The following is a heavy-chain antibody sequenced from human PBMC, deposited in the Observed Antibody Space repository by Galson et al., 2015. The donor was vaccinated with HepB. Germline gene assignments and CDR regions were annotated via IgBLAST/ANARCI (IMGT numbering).Heavy chain of an antibody. J-gene: IGHJ2*01. V-gene: IGHV3-74*01. CDR1: GFTLRSHW. CDR3: ARDQSSVFDILTASYNWYFDL. CDR2: IDAAGLST. Sequence: SLRLSCAASGFTLRSHWMHWVRQAPGKGLLWVARIDAAGLSTAYADSVKGRFTIARDNAKTTLYLQMDDLRPEDTALYFCARDQSSVFDILTASYNWYFDLWGRGTLVTVST. D-gene: IGHD3-9*01.